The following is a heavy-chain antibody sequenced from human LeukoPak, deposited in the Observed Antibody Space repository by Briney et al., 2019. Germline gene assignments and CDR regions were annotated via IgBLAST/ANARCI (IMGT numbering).Heavy chain of an antibody. Sequence: ASVKVSCKVSGYSFTSYAINWVRQAPGQGLEWMGWISAYNGNTDYAQKLQGRVTMTTDTSTSTAYMELRSLTSDDTAVYYCARDPLRSTWSTYYNALDVWGQGTTVTVSS. V-gene: IGHV1-18*01. D-gene: IGHD6-13*01. CDR2: ISAYNGNT. CDR3: ARDPLRSTWSTYYNALDV. CDR1: GYSFTSYA. J-gene: IGHJ6*02.